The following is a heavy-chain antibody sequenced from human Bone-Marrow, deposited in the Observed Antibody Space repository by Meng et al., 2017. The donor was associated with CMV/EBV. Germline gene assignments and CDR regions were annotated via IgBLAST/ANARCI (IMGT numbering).Heavy chain of an antibody. CDR2: INHSGST. D-gene: IGHD2-2*02. J-gene: IGHJ1*01. CDR1: GGSFSGYY. Sequence: GSLRLSCAVYGGSFSGYYWSWIRQPPGKGLEWIGEINHSGSTNYNPSLKSRVTISVDTSKNQFSLKLSSVTAADTAVYSCVRYCSNSDCYKGSAEYYQHWGQGTRVTGSS. V-gene: IGHV4-34*01. CDR3: VRYCSNSDCYKGSAEYYQH.